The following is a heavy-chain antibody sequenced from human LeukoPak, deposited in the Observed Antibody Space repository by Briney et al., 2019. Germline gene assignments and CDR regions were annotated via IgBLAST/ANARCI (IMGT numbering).Heavy chain of an antibody. Sequence: ASVKVSCKVSGYTFTSYYMHWVRQAPGQGLEWMGIINPSGGSTSYAQKFQGRVTMTRDTSTSTVYMELSSLRSEDTAVYYCAREANLGQLRGGNWFDPWGQGTLVTVSS. D-gene: IGHD3-16*01. CDR1: GYTFTSYY. CDR2: INPSGGST. V-gene: IGHV1-46*01. CDR3: AREANLGQLRGGNWFDP. J-gene: IGHJ5*02.